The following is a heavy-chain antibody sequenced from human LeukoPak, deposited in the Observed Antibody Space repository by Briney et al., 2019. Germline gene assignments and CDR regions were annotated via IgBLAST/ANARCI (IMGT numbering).Heavy chain of an antibody. J-gene: IGHJ6*03. Sequence: SETLSLTCTVSGGSIGSYYWSWIRQPPGKGLEWIGYIYYSGSTNYNPSLKSRVTISVDTSKNQFSLKLSSVTAADTAVYYCASHSNYAYYYYMDVWGKGTTVTVSS. CDR2: IYYSGST. CDR3: ASHSNYAYYYYMDV. CDR1: GGSIGSYY. V-gene: IGHV4-59*01. D-gene: IGHD4-11*01.